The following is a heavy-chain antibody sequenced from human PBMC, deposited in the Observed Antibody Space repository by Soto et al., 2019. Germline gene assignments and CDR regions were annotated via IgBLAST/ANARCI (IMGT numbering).Heavy chain of an antibody. D-gene: IGHD5-12*01. CDR2: IIPILGIA. J-gene: IGHJ6*03. CDR3: AAGYSGYDSPPYYYYYMDV. Sequence: QVQLVQSGAEVKKPGSSVKVSCKASGGTFSSYTISWVRQAPGQGLEWMGRIIPILGIANYAQKFQGRVTITADKSTSTAYMELSSLRSEDTAVYYCAAGYSGYDSPPYYYYYMDVWGKGTTVTFSS. CDR1: GGTFSSYT. V-gene: IGHV1-69*02.